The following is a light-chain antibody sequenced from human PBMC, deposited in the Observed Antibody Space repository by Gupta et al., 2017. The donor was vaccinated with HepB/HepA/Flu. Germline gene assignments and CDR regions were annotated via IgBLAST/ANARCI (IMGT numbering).Light chain of an antibody. Sequence: SVLTQPPSVSGAPGKRVTIPCTGSSSNSGAGYDVHWYRQVPGTGPKVLVYGDNRRPWGVPDRFSGSMSSTSASLAITWLQAEDEAYYYCQSYDSSLYVFGTVTKVIVL. V-gene: IGLV1-40*01. CDR2: GDN. CDR1: SSNSGAGYD. CDR3: QSYDSSLYV. J-gene: IGLJ1*01.